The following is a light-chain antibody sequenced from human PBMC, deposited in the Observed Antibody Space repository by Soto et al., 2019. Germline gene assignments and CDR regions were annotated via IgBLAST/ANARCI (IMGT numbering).Light chain of an antibody. CDR3: QQYGTSPRT. V-gene: IGKV3-20*01. CDR2: GVS. CDR1: QSVRSSY. Sequence: EIVLTQSPGTLSLSPGERATLSCRASQSVRSSYLAWYQQKLGQAPRLLIYGVSNRATGIPYRFSGSGSGTAFTLTISRLESEDFAVYSCQQYGTSPRTFGQGTKVEIK. J-gene: IGKJ1*01.